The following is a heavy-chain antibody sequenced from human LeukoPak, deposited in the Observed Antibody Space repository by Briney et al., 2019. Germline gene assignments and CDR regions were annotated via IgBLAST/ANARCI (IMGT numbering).Heavy chain of an antibody. CDR2: IYYSGST. Sequence: PSETLSLTCAVYVGSFSGYYWSWIRQPPGKGLEWIGYIYYSGSTNYNPSLKSRVTISVDTSKNQFSLKLSSVTAADTAVYYCARSFYGSGYDAFDIWGQGTMVTVSS. J-gene: IGHJ3*02. V-gene: IGHV4-59*01. CDR3: ARSFYGSGYDAFDI. CDR1: VGSFSGYY. D-gene: IGHD3-10*01.